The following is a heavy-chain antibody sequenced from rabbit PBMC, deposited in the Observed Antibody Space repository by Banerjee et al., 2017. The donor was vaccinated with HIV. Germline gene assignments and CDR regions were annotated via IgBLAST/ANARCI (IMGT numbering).Heavy chain of an antibody. Sequence: QSLEESGGDLVKPGASLTLTCKASGFSYSGGYDMCWVRQAPGKGLEYIGCIYGGSSGSTYYASWAKGRFTISKTSSTTVTLQMTSLTAADTATYFCASGYGGYGYALALWGPGTLVTVS. CDR1: GFSYSGGYD. CDR2: IYGGSSGST. V-gene: IGHV1S40*01. CDR3: ASGYGGYGYALAL. J-gene: IGHJ4*01. D-gene: IGHD6-1*01.